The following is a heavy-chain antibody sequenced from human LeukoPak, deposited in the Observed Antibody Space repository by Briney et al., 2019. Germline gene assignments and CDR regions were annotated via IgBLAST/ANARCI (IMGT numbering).Heavy chain of an antibody. Sequence: ASVKVSCRASGYTFTSYDINWVRQATGQGLEWMGWISAYNGNTNYAQKLQGRVTMTTDTSTSTAYMELRSLRSDDTAVYYCARFTMVRGVIIRYYYYYGMDVWGQGTTVTVSS. CDR2: ISAYNGNT. V-gene: IGHV1-18*01. CDR3: ARFTMVRGVIIRYYYYYGMDV. CDR1: GYTFTSYD. D-gene: IGHD3-10*01. J-gene: IGHJ6*02.